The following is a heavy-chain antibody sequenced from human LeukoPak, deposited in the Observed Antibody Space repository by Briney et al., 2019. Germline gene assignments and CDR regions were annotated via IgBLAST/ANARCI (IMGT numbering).Heavy chain of an antibody. CDR1: GFTFTTYA. J-gene: IGHJ4*02. Sequence: GGSLRLSCAASGFTFTTYAMSWVRQAPGMGLEWVSSISNNGGDTYYADSVKGRLSISRGNSKNTLYLQINSLRAEDTAMYYCAKSMSTFYRGFFDYWGQGTLVSVSS. CDR3: AKSMSTFYRGFFDY. D-gene: IGHD5/OR15-5a*01. V-gene: IGHV3-23*01. CDR2: ISNNGGDT.